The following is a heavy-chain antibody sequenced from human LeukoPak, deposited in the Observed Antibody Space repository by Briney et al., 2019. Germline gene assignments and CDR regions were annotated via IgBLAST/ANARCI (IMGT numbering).Heavy chain of an antibody. CDR2: ISYDGSNK. Sequence: GGSLRLSCAASGFTFSSYAMHWVRQAPGKGLEWVAVISYDGSNKYYADSVKGRFTISRDNSKNTLYLQMNSLRAEDTAVYYCAKGTGTTHWFDPWGQGTLVTVSS. V-gene: IGHV3-30*04. CDR3: AKGTGTTHWFDP. D-gene: IGHD1-7*01. J-gene: IGHJ5*02. CDR1: GFTFSSYA.